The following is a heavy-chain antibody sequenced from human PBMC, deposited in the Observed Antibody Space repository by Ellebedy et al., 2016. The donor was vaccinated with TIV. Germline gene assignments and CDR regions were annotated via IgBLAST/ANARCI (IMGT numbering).Heavy chain of an antibody. Sequence: GESLKISXAASGFTFSSYSMNWVRQAPGKGLEWVSYISSSSSTIYYADSVKGRFTISRDNAKNSLYLQMNSLRAEDTAVYYCARLKYYYDSSGYYPDAFDIWGQGTMVTVSS. CDR3: ARLKYYYDSSGYYPDAFDI. CDR2: ISSSSSTI. J-gene: IGHJ3*02. D-gene: IGHD3-22*01. CDR1: GFTFSSYS. V-gene: IGHV3-48*04.